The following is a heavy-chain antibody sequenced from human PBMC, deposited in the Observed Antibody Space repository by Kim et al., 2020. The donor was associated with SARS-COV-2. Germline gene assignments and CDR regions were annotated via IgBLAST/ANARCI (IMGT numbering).Heavy chain of an antibody. CDR2: ISGSGATT. CDR3: ATNQRSEVTPIFN. Sequence: GGSLRLSCAASGFTFNYFAMSWVRQPPGKGLEWVSVISGSGATTYYADSVKGRFTISRDNSKNTLYLQMSSLRVEDTAVYYCATNQRSEVTPIFNWGQGILVTVSS. CDR1: GFTFNYFA. V-gene: IGHV3-23*01. J-gene: IGHJ4*02. D-gene: IGHD2-21*02.